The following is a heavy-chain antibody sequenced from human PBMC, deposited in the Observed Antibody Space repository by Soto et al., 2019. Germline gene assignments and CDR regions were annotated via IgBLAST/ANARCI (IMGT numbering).Heavy chain of an antibody. Sequence: SETLSLTCAVSGGSISSGGYSWSWIRQPPGKGLEWIGYIYHSGSTYYNPSLQSRVTISVDRSKNQFSLKLSSVTAADTAVYYCARVGGVIGKTARNWFDPWGQGTLVTVSS. J-gene: IGHJ5*02. CDR2: IYHSGST. CDR3: ARVGGVIGKTARNWFDP. V-gene: IGHV4-30-2*01. D-gene: IGHD3-16*02. CDR1: GGSISSGGYS.